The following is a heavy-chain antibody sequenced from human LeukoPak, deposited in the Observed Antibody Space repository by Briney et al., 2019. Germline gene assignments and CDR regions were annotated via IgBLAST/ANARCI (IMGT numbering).Heavy chain of an antibody. CDR1: GYTFTRYY. CDR2: NNTKRGGT. J-gene: IGHJ4*02. CDR3: ARSTSRWFFDY. Sequence: ASVKVSCRASGYTFTRYYMHWVRQAPGKGLEWMGLNNTKRGGTNHAQTFQGRINMTRDTSISTASMELSKLRSDDTAVYYCARSTSRWFFDYWGQGTLVTVSS. D-gene: IGHD2-2*01. V-gene: IGHV1-2*02.